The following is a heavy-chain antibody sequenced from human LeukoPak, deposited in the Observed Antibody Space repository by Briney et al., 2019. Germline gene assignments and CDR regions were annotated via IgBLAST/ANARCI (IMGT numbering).Heavy chain of an antibody. CDR1: GFTFSSYG. D-gene: IGHD2-2*02. J-gene: IGHJ4*02. CDR3: AKETRQYQLLYGYFDY. V-gene: IGHV3-30*18. Sequence: GGSLRLSCAASGFTFSSYGMHWVRQAPGKGLEWVAVISYDGSNKYYADSVKGRFTISRDNSTNTLYLQMNSLRAEDTAVYYCAKETRQYQLLYGYFDYWGQGTLVTVSS. CDR2: ISYDGSNK.